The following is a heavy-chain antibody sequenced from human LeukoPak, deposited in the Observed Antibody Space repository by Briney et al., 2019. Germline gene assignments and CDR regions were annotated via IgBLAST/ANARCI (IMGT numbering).Heavy chain of an antibody. D-gene: IGHD5-18*01. CDR1: GGSISSSSYY. J-gene: IGHJ5*02. Sequence: NPSETLSLTCTVSGGSISSSSYYWGWIRQPPGKGLEWIGSIYYRGSTYYNPSLKSRVTISVNTSKNQFSLKLSSVTAADTAVYYCARNSGYMNWFDPWGQGTLVTVSS. V-gene: IGHV4-39*07. CDR2: IYYRGST. CDR3: ARNSGYMNWFDP.